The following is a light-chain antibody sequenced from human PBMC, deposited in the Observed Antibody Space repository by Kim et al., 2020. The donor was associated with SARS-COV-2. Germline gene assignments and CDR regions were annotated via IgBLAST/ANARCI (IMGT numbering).Light chain of an antibody. CDR2: KNN. V-gene: IGLV3-9*01. J-gene: IGLJ2*01. CDR1: NIGGKH. Sequence: VALGQPAKITCGGNNIGGKHVHWYQQKPGHAPVTVIYKNNNLPSGIPERFSGSNSGNAATLSISRVQVGDEAVYFCQVWDSNTVIFGGGTQLTVL. CDR3: QVWDSNTVI.